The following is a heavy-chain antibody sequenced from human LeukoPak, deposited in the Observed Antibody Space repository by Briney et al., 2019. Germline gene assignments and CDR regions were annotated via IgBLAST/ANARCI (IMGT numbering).Heavy chain of an antibody. V-gene: IGHV3-30*18. D-gene: IGHD1-26*01. CDR3: ANWREGARPGFDY. CDR2: ISHDGNKK. J-gene: IGHJ4*02. CDR1: GFSPTSNG. Sequence: GSLRLSCAASGFSPTSNGMHWVRQAPGKGLEWVAFISHDGNKKYYADSVKGRFTISRDNSKNTLYLQMSSLRAEDTAVYHCANWREGARPGFDYWGQGTLVTVSS.